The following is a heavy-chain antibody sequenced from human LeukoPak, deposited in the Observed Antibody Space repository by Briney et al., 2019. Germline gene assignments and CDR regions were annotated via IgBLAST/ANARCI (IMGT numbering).Heavy chain of an antibody. V-gene: IGHV3-30*02. J-gene: IGHJ4*02. CDR2: IRYDGSNK. Sequence: GGSLRLSCAASGFTFSSYGMHWVRQAPGKGLEWVAFIRYDGSNKYYADSVKGRFTIARDNAKNTLYLQMNSLRAEDTAIYYCAKDMTGLRDYWGQGTLATVPS. CDR3: AKDMTGLRDY. D-gene: IGHD3-16*01. CDR1: GFTFSSYG.